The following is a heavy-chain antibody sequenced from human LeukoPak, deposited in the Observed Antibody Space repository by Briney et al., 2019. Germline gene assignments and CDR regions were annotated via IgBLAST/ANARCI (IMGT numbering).Heavy chain of an antibody. V-gene: IGHV4-4*07. J-gene: IGHJ6*02. CDR3: ARVGSTSYYYYGMDV. CDR2: IYTSGST. Sequence: SETLSLTCTVSGGSISSYYWSWIRQPAGKGLEWIGRIYTSGSTNYNPSLKSRVTMSVDTSKNQFSLKLSSVTATDTAVYYCARVGSTSYYYYGMDVWGQGTTVTVSS. CDR1: GGSISSYY. D-gene: IGHD2-2*01.